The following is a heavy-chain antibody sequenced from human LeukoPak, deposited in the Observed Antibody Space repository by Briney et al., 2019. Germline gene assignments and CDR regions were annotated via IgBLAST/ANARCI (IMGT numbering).Heavy chain of an antibody. CDR3: ARDFFHGHCSGLTCFLLDY. V-gene: IGHV1-18*01. CDR2: ISAHNGNT. Sequence: ASVKVSCKASGGTFTSYGITWVRQAPGQGLEWMGWISAHNGNTNYAQKFQGRLTMATDTSTNTAYMELRSLRPDDTAVYYCARDFFHGHCSGLTCFLLDYWGQGSLVTVSS. D-gene: IGHD2-15*01. J-gene: IGHJ4*02. CDR1: GGTFTSYG.